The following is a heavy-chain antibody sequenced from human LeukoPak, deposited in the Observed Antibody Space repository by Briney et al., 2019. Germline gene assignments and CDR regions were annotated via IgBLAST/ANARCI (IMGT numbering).Heavy chain of an antibody. J-gene: IGHJ4*02. CDR1: GFTFSGYG. Sequence: GGSLRLSCAGAGFTFSGYGMHWFRQTPGKGLEWVAVIAYDGSRAFYADSVKGRFTISRDNSKNTMSVQMDDLRAEDTAVYYCTRYNNDHFDYWGQGTLVTVSS. V-gene: IGHV3-33*01. D-gene: IGHD1-14*01. CDR2: IAYDGSRA. CDR3: TRYNNDHFDY.